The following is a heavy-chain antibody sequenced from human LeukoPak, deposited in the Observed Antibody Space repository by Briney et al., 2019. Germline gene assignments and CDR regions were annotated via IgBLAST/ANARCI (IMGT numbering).Heavy chain of an antibody. D-gene: IGHD5-12*01. V-gene: IGHV3-23*01. J-gene: IGHJ4*02. CDR3: AKDRGSDHSFDY. CDR2: ISGSGAST. Sequence: GGSLRLSCAASGFTFSSYAMSWVRQAPGKGLEWVSAISGSGASTYYADSVKGRFTISRDNSKNTFYLQMNSLRAEDTAVYYCAKDRGSDHSFDYWGQGILVTVSS. CDR1: GFTFSSYA.